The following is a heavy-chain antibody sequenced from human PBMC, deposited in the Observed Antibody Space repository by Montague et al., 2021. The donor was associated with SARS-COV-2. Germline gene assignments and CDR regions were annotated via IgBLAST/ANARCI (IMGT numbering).Heavy chain of an antibody. CDR2: MYSSGTT. V-gene: IGHV4-39*01. CDR3: ARSISGWFIY. J-gene: IGHJ4*02. Sequence: SETLSLTCSVSGGSISSTSFFWAWIRQPPGKGLEWVGSMYSSGTTYYXLSLKSRVTISGDTSRNQLSVRLSSVTAADTAVYYCARSISGWFIYWGQGTLVTVSS. D-gene: IGHD6-19*01. CDR1: GGSISSTSFF.